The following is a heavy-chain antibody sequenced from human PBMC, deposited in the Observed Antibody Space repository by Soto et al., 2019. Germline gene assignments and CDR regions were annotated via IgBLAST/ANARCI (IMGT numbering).Heavy chain of an antibody. CDR3: AKDGLFDYDSSGYTGPYY. CDR1: GFTFSSYA. D-gene: IGHD3-22*01. Sequence: PGGSLILSYAASGFTFSSYAMSWVRQAPGKGLEWVSAISGSGGSTYYADSVKGRFTISRDNSKNTLYLQMNSLRAEDTAVYYCAKDGLFDYDSSGYTGPYYRGQGTPVT. J-gene: IGHJ4*02. V-gene: IGHV3-23*01. CDR2: ISGSGGST.